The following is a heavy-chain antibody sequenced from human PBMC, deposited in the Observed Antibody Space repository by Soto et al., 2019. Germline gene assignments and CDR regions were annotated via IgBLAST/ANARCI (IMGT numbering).Heavy chain of an antibody. Sequence: VQLVESGGGVVQPGGSLRLSCATSGFTFSSYGLHWVRQAPGKGLEWVALIWYDGSHTYYADSVKGRFTISRDDSKSTLYLQMDSLRDEDTAVYYCARMGGWTVRHSDPYLDYWGQGTLVAVSS. CDR3: ARMGGWTVRHSDPYLDY. V-gene: IGHV3-33*01. J-gene: IGHJ4*02. D-gene: IGHD3-10*01. CDR2: IWYDGSHT. CDR1: GFTFSSYG.